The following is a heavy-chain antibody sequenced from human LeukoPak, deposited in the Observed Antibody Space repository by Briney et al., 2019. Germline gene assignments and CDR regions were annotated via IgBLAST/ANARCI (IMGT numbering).Heavy chain of an antibody. CDR3: ARREMGATTGDSPYNWFDP. CDR1: GYSISSGGYS. D-gene: IGHD1-26*01. V-gene: IGHV4-61*08. J-gene: IGHJ5*02. CDR2: IYYSGST. Sequence: KSSETLSLTCTVSGYSISSGGYSWSWIRQPPGKGLEWTGYIYYSGSTNYNPSLKSRVTISVDTSKNQFSLKLSSVTAADTAVYYCARREMGATTGDSPYNWFDPWGQGTLVTVSS.